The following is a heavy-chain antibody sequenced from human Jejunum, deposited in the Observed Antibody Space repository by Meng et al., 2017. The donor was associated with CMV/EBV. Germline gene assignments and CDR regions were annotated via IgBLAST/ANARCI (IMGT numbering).Heavy chain of an antibody. CDR3: AKDISFRRLLSGYYYGMDA. D-gene: IGHD6-25*01. Sequence: SYAMSWVRQAPGKGLELVSIISSGSTITNYADSAKGRFTISRDNSKNTLYLQMNSLRAEDTAVYYCAKDISFRRLLSGYYYGMDAWGQGTTVTVSS. V-gene: IGHV3-23*03. CDR1: SYA. J-gene: IGHJ6*02. CDR2: ISSGSTIT.